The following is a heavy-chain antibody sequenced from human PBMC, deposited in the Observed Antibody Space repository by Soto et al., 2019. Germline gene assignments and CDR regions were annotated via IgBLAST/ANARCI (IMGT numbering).Heavy chain of an antibody. V-gene: IGHV1-24*01. Sequence: PGQGLEWMGGFDPEDGETIYAQKFQGRVTMTEDTSTNTAYMELSSLRSEDTAVYYCATRLSSGSQGWFDPWGLGTLFTVSS. J-gene: IGHJ5*02. CDR2: FDPEDGET. D-gene: IGHD6-19*01. CDR3: ATRLSSGSQGWFDP.